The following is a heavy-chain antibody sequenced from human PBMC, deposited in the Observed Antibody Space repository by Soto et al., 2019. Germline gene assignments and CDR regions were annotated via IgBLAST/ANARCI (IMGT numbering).Heavy chain of an antibody. V-gene: IGHV3-74*01. CDR3: VRAGVEWSLTWFDP. Sequence: EVQLVESGGGLVQPGGSLRLSCAASGFTFTSYWMHWVRQAPGKGLVWVSRINSAGSSTSYADSVKGRFTISRDNAKNTLYLQMNSLRAEDTAVYYCVRAGVEWSLTWFDPWGQGTLVTVSS. J-gene: IGHJ5*02. CDR2: INSAGSST. D-gene: IGHD3-3*01. CDR1: GFTFTSYW.